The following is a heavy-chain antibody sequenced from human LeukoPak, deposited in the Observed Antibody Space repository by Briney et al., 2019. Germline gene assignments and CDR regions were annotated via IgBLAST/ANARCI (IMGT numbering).Heavy chain of an antibody. CDR1: GGSISSGSYY. CDR3: ARRVRYSSGYFDY. J-gene: IGHJ4*02. V-gene: IGHV4-39*07. CDR2: INHSGST. Sequence: SETLSLTCTVSGGSISSGSYYWGWIRQPPGKGLEWIGEINHSGSTNYNPSLKSRVTISVDTSKNRFSLKLSSVTAADTAVYYCARRVRYSSGYFDYWGQGTLVTVSS. D-gene: IGHD3-22*01.